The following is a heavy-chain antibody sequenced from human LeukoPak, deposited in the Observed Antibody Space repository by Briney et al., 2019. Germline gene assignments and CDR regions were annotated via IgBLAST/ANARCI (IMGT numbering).Heavy chain of an antibody. CDR3: ARGRLILAARYFDY. J-gene: IGHJ4*02. CDR2: INHSGST. V-gene: IGHV4-34*01. CDR1: GFTFGSYA. Sequence: TGGSLRLSCAASGFTFGSYAMSWVRQAPGKGLEWIGEINHSGSTNYNPSLKSRVTISVDTSKNQFSLKLSSVTAADTAVYYCARGRLILAARYFDYWGQGTLVTVSS. D-gene: IGHD6-6*01.